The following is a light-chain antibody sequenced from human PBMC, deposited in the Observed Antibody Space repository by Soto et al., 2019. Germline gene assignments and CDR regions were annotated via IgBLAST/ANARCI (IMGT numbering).Light chain of an antibody. CDR2: GAS. J-gene: IGKJ1*01. CDR1: QSVSSNY. V-gene: IGKV3-20*01. CDR3: QQYGGSPVT. Sequence: ESVLTQSPGTLSLSPGERATLSCRASQSVSSNYLAWYQQKPGQAPRLLIYGASSRATGIPDRFSGSGSGTDFTLTISRLEPEDFAVYYCQQYGGSPVTFGQGTKVDIK.